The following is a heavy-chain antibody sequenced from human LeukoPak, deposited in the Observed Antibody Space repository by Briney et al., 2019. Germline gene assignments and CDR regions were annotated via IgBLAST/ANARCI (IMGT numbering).Heavy chain of an antibody. CDR2: IIPIFGTA. V-gene: IGHV1-69*13. D-gene: IGHD2-2*01. J-gene: IGHJ4*02. CDR3: ARGDCSSTSCPIWG. CDR1: GGTFSSYA. Sequence: ALVKVSCKASGGTFSSYAISWVRQAPGQGLEWMGGIIPIFGTANYAQRFQGRVTITADESTSTAYMELSSLRSEDTAVYYCARGDCSSTSCPIWGWGQGTLVTVSS.